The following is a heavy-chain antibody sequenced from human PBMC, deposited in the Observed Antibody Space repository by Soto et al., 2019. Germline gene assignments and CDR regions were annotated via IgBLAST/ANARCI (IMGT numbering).Heavy chain of an antibody. J-gene: IGHJ5*02. CDR3: ARLGPGAEAWFGP. V-gene: IGHV1-18*01. CDR1: GYTFSNYG. D-gene: IGHD2-2*01. Sequence: QVQLVQSGGEVKRPGASVKVSCKTSGYTFSNYGITWVRQAPGQPLEWLGWISLYSDGTNYAQKFQGRVSMTTNTSTTTAYMELRSLRSDDTAVYYCARLGPGAEAWFGPWGQGTRVTVSS. CDR2: ISLYSDGT.